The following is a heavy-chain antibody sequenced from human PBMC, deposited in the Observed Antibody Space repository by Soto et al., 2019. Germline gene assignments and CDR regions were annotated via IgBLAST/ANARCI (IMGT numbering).Heavy chain of an antibody. Sequence: SETLSLTCAVYGGSFSGYYWSWIRQPPGKGLEWIGEINHSGSTNCNPSLKSRVTISVDASKNQFSLKLSSVTAADTAVYYCARAIAAAGKTNFGWFDPWGQGTLVTVSS. CDR3: ARAIAAAGKTNFGWFDP. V-gene: IGHV4-34*01. CDR1: GGSFSGYY. CDR2: INHSGST. D-gene: IGHD6-13*01. J-gene: IGHJ5*02.